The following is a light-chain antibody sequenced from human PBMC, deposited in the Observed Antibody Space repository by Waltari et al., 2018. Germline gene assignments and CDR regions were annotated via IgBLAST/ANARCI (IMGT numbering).Light chain of an antibody. CDR3: CSFTSSSTWV. J-gene: IGLJ3*02. CDR2: DFT. Sequence: QSALTQPASVSGSPGQSITISCTGTTSDLGGYNYVFWYQQHPGKAPKLILYDFTSRPSGVSNRFSGSKSGNTASLTISGLQPEDEADYYCCSFTSSSTWVFGGGTKLTVL. CDR1: TSDLGGYNY. V-gene: IGLV2-14*03.